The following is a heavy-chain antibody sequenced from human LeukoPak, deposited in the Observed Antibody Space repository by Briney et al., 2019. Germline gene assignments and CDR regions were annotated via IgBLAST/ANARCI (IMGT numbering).Heavy chain of an antibody. CDR2: INHSGST. CDR1: GGSFSGYY. CDR3: VRALTLPYYYGSGSYSGYMDV. J-gene: IGHJ6*03. D-gene: IGHD3-10*01. Sequence: SETLSLTCAVYGGSFSGYYWSWIRQPPGKGLEWIGEINHSGSTNYNPSLKRRVTISVDKSKKQFSLNLISVTAADTAVYYCVRALTLPYYYGSGSYSGYMDVWGKGTTVTVSS. V-gene: IGHV4-34*01.